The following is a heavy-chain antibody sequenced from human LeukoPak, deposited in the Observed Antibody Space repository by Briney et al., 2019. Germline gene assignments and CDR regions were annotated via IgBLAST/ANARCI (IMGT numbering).Heavy chain of an antibody. D-gene: IGHD6-19*01. J-gene: IGHJ4*02. CDR1: GGSISSGSYY. CDR3: AREIRVGYSSGWCDY. CDR2: IYTSGST. V-gene: IGHV4-61*02. Sequence: SETLSLTCTVSGGSISSGSYYWSWIRQPAGKGLEWIGRIYTSGSTNYNPSLKSRVTISVDTSKNQFSLKLSSVTAADTAVYYCAREIRVGYSSGWCDYWGQGTLVTVSS.